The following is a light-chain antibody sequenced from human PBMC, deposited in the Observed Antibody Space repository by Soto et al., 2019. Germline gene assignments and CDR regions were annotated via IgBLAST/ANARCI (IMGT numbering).Light chain of an antibody. J-gene: IGKJ4*01. V-gene: IGKV4-1*01. CDR2: WAS. CDR3: QQYFSSPPT. Sequence: DIVMTQSPDSLAVSLGERATINCKSSQSVFYSSNSKNYLAWYQQKPGQPPKLLIYWASARESGVPDRFSGSGSGTDFTLTISSLQAEDVAVYFCQQYFSSPPTFGGGTKVEIK. CDR1: QSVFYSSNSKNY.